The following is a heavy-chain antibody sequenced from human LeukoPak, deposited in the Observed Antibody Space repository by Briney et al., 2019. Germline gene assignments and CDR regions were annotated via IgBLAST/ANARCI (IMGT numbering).Heavy chain of an antibody. CDR1: GYTFTSYG. CDR3: ARDTTRDVDPLLHEFDY. J-gene: IGHJ4*02. Sequence: ASVKVSCTASGYTFTSYGISWVRQAPGQGLELMGWISAYNGNTNYAQKLQVRGTMTTDTSTTTDYMKLRSLRSDDTAVYYCARDTTRDVDPLLHEFDYWGQGTLVTVSS. CDR2: ISAYNGNT. D-gene: IGHD1-14*01. V-gene: IGHV1-18*01.